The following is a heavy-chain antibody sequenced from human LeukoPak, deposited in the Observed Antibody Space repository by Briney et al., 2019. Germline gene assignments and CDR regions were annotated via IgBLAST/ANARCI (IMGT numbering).Heavy chain of an antibody. CDR3: AREIGALPPSSPGNYDFWKGYYSD. D-gene: IGHD3-3*01. Sequence: GASVKVSCKASGYTFTNNYIHWVRQAPGQGLEWMGLINPSGASTSYAQKFQGRVTMTTDTSTSTVYMELSSLRSEDTAVYYCAREIGALPPSSPGNYDFWKGYYSDWGQGTLVTVSS. V-gene: IGHV1-46*01. CDR1: GYTFTNNY. J-gene: IGHJ4*02. CDR2: INPSGAST.